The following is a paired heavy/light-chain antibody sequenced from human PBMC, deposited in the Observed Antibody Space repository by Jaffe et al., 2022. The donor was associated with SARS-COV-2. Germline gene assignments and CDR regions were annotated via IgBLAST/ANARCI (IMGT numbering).Light chain of an antibody. CDR3: QQADSFPLT. CDR1: QDISSW. V-gene: IGKV1-12*01. Sequence: DIQMTQSPSSVSASLGDRVTITCRASQDISSWLAWYQQKPGRAPKLLIYAASSLQSGVPSRFSGSGSGTDFTLTISSLQPDDFATYYCQQADSFPLTFGGGTKVEI. CDR2: AAS. J-gene: IGKJ4*01.
Heavy chain of an antibody. CDR1: GFSFNEYT. CDR3: ARCYSTACRRSCFQH. Sequence: EVQLVESGGGLVKPGWSLRLSCAASGFSFNEYTMTWVRQAPGKGLEWVASISGSADIIYYADSVKGRFTISRDNAKNSLFLQMSSLRAEDTAVYLCARCYSTACRRSCFQHWGQGTLVTVSS. D-gene: IGHD5-18*01. J-gene: IGHJ1*01. V-gene: IGHV3-21*01. CDR2: ISGSADII.